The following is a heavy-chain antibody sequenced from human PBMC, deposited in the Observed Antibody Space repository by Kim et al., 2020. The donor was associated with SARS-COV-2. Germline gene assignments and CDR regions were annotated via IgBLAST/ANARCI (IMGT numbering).Heavy chain of an antibody. J-gene: IGHJ1*01. CDR1: GYTLTELS. Sequence: ASVKVSCKVSGYTLTELSMHWVRQAPGKGLEWMGCFDPEDGETIYAQKFQGRVTMTEDTSTDTAYMELSSLRSEDTAVYYCATSGYYSTGYFQHWGQGTLVTVSS. V-gene: IGHV1-24*01. D-gene: IGHD3-22*01. CDR3: ATSGYYSTGYFQH. CDR2: FDPEDGET.